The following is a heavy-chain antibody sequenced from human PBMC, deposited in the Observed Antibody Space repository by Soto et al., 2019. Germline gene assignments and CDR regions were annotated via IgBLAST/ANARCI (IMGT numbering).Heavy chain of an antibody. J-gene: IGHJ4*02. Sequence: PSETLSLTCTVSGGSISSYYWSWIRQPAGKGLEWIGRIYTSGSTNYNPSLKSRVTMSVDTSKNQFSLKLSSVTAADTAVYYCARDRDHYDSSGYFDYWGQGTLVTVSS. V-gene: IGHV4-4*07. CDR3: ARDRDHYDSSGYFDY. CDR2: IYTSGST. D-gene: IGHD3-22*01. CDR1: GGSISSYY.